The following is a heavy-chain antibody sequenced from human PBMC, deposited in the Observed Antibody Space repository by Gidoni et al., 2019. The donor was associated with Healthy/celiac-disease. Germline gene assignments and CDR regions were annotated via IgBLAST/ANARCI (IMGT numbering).Heavy chain of an antibody. Sequence: QVQLQESGPGLVTPSQTLSLTCTVSGGSISSGSYYWSWIRQPAGKGLEWIRRIYTSGSTNYNPSLKSRVTISVDTSKNQFSLKLSSVTAADTAVYYCARGIAVAGDDAFDIWGQGTMVTVSS. J-gene: IGHJ3*02. CDR1: GGSISSGSYY. D-gene: IGHD6-19*01. V-gene: IGHV4-61*02. CDR3: ARGIAVAGDDAFDI. CDR2: IYTSGST.